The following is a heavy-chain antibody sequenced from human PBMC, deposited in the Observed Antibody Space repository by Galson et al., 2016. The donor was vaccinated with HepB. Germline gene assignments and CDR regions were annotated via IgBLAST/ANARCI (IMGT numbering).Heavy chain of an antibody. CDR3: ATEGPQFPRGSNDY. V-gene: IGHV3-30-3*01. CDR2: TSGAASVN. CDR1: GFIFSRYS. Sequence: SLRLSCAASGFIFSRYSMHWVRQAPGKGLECVAVTSGAASVNFYADSVKRRFTISRDNSKNTLYLQMNSLRVDESAVYYCATEGPQFPRGSNDYWGQGTLVTVSS. D-gene: IGHD1-26*01. J-gene: IGHJ4*02.